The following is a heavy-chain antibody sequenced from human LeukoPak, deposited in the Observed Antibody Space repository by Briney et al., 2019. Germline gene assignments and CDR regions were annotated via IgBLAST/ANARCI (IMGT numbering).Heavy chain of an antibody. J-gene: IGHJ1*01. CDR3: ARAHGDYRAEYFQH. D-gene: IGHD4-17*01. V-gene: IGHV4-34*01. CDR2: INHSGST. Sequence: SETLSLTCAVYGGSFSGYYWSWIRQPPGKGLEWIGEINHSGSTNYNPSLKSRVTISVDTSQNQFSLKLSSVTAADTAVYYCARAHGDYRAEYFQHWGQGTLVTVSS. CDR1: GGSFSGYY.